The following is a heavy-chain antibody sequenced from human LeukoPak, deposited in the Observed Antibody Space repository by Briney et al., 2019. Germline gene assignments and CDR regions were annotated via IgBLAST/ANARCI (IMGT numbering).Heavy chain of an antibody. D-gene: IGHD4-17*01. Sequence: GGSLRLSCAASGFTFSTYGMHWVRQAPGKGLEWVAVISYDGSNKWYTDSVKGRSAISRDDSKNTLYLQMNSLRAEDTAVYYCAKGQEKMTTINWSDPWGQGTLVTVSS. V-gene: IGHV3-30*18. CDR3: AKGQEKMTTINWSDP. CDR2: ISYDGSNK. CDR1: GFTFSTYG. J-gene: IGHJ5*02.